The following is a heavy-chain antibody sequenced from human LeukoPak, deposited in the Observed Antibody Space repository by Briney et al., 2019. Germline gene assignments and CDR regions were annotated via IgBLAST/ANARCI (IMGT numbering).Heavy chain of an antibody. D-gene: IGHD1-26*01. V-gene: IGHV3-74*01. CDR2: SNGDGSVK. CDR3: ARHPGGSSSYYFDY. Sequence: GGSLRLSSAASGFTFSGYWMHWVRQAPGKGLVWVSRSNGDGSVKTYADSVKGRFTISRDNAKNTLYLQMNSLRAEDTAVYYRARHPGGSSSYYFDYWGQGTLVTVSP. CDR1: GFTFSGYW. J-gene: IGHJ4*02.